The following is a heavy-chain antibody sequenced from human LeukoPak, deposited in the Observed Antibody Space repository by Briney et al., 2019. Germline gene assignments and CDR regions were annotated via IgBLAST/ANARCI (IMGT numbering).Heavy chain of an antibody. Sequence: EGSLRLSCAASGFTFSSYAMSWVRQAPGNGLEWVSSITSSGAATYYADSVKGRFTISRDNSDNTLYLQMNSLRAEDTAVYYCAKDRPNYYGSNGHYYKLNGDCWGQGTLVTVSS. J-gene: IGHJ4*02. CDR3: AKDRPNYYGSNGHYYKLNGDC. D-gene: IGHD3-22*01. CDR1: GFTFSSYA. V-gene: IGHV3-23*01. CDR2: ITSSGAAT.